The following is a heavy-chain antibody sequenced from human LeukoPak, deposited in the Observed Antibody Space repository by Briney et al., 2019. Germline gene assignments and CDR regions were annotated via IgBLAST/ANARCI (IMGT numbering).Heavy chain of an antibody. CDR1: GFTVSSTY. D-gene: IGHD3-22*01. Sequence: GGSLRLSCAASGFTVSSTYMSWVRQPPGKGLEWVSVFYSDTNTNFADSVKGRITISRDTSKNTLYLQMNSLRAEDTAVYYCARAVAYYYDSRSYFDYWGQGTLVTVSS. CDR3: ARAVAYYYDSRSYFDY. V-gene: IGHV3-53*01. CDR2: FYSDTNT. J-gene: IGHJ4*02.